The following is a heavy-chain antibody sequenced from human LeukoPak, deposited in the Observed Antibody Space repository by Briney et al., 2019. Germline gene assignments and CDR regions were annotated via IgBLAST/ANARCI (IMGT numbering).Heavy chain of an antibody. CDR3: TRRDFGSGRRDY. CDR1: GGSISSGAYY. V-gene: IGHV4-39*01. J-gene: IGHJ4*02. CDR2: IYYSGST. D-gene: IGHD3-10*01. Sequence: SETLSLTCTVSGGSISSGAYYWGWIRQPPGKGLEWIGNIYYSGSTSYNPSLKSRATISVDTSKNQFSLKLSSVTAADTAVYYCTRRDFGSGRRDYWGQGTLVTVSS.